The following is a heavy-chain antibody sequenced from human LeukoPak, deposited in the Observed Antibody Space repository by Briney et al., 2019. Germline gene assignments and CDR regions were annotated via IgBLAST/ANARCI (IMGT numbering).Heavy chain of an antibody. CDR2: ISYDGSNK. D-gene: IGHD2-15*01. CDR3: ARDRCSGDRCWRYFDN. V-gene: IGHV3-30-3*01. J-gene: IGHJ4*02. CDR1: GFTFSSYA. Sequence: AGGSLRLSCAASGFTFSSYAMHWVRQAPGKGLEWVAVISYDGSNKYYADSVKGRFTISRDNSKNTLYLQMNSLRAEDTAVYYCARDRCSGDRCWRYFDNWGQGTLVTVSS.